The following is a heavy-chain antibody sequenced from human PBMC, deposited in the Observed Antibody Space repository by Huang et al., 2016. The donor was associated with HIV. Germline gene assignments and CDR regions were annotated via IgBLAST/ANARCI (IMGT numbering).Heavy chain of an antibody. CDR3: ARGFGINYNHEAFDV. V-gene: IGHV1-8*01. D-gene: IGHD3-10*01. CDR2: MKHKSGNG. CDR1: GYTFTNYA. J-gene: IGHJ3*01. Sequence: QIQLAQSGAEVKKPGASVKVSCKASGYTFTNYAINWVRQACGQGVEWSGWMKHKSGNGGYTKKFQGGVAIMGNSSINTSDVEVTSITSEDTAVYYCARGFGINYNHEAFDVWGQGTMVTVSS.